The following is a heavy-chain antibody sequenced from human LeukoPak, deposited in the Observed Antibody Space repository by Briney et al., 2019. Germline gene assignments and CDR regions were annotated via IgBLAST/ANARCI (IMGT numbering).Heavy chain of an antibody. D-gene: IGHD6-19*01. Sequence: GESLTLSCTASGFTFSNYWKNWVRQPPGKGLEWVASIQRDGSEKYYVDSVMGRRTISRENVKNSLYPQHQSLRAEDTAVYYCARQGYSSGKWGQGTLVTVSS. V-gene: IGHV3-7*01. CDR3: ARQGYSSGK. CDR2: IQRDGSEK. CDR1: GFTFSNYW. J-gene: IGHJ4*02.